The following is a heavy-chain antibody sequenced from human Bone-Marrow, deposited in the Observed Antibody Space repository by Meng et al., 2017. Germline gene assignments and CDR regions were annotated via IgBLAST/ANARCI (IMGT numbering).Heavy chain of an antibody. V-gene: IGHV2-5*02. CDR3: AHSPRYTFDI. Sequence: SGPTLVKPAQTLTLTCNFSGFSLTPTGVGVGWVRRSPGKTLQWLALIYWDDDKRYSTSLKSRLTITKDTSKNQVVLTMTNMDPVDTATYYCAHSPRYTFDIWGQGTMVTVSS. CDR2: IYWDDDK. J-gene: IGHJ3*02. D-gene: IGHD5-12*01. CDR1: GFSLTPTGVG.